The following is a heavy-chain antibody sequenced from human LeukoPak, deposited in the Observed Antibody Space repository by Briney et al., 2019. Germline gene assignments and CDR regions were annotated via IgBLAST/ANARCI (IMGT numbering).Heavy chain of an antibody. CDR3: AREGY. V-gene: IGHV3-7*01. J-gene: IGHJ4*02. CDR1: GFTSSRHW. Sequence: GGSLRLSCAASGFTSSRHWMSWVRQAPGKGLEWVANINQDGSEKYYVDSVKGRFTISRDNANNSLYLQMNSLRAEDTAVYYCAREGYWGQGTLVTVSS. CDR2: INQDGSEK.